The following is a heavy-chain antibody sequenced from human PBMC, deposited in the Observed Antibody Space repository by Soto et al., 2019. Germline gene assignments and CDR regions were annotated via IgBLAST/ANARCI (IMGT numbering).Heavy chain of an antibody. J-gene: IGHJ4*02. CDR2: IYYSGTT. CDR3: ARTDGTFDNFWRGYGYDY. V-gene: IGHV4-59*13. D-gene: IGHD5-18*01. Sequence: ETLSLTCRVSGVSIGTYYWTWFRQAPGRGLECIGNIYYSGTTNINPALESRVSLSIDRAKRQFSLTLSSVSAADTAVYYCARTDGTFDNFWRGYGYDYWGQGTLVTVYS. CDR1: GVSIGTYY.